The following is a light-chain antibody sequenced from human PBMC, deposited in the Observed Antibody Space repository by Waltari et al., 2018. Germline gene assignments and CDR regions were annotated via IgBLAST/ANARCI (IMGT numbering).Light chain of an antibody. Sequence: EIVLTQSPGPLSLSPGERATLSCRASQRVRRTLSWYQKKPGHAPRLLIYDASTRATGIPSRFSGSGSGTDFSLTISRLEPEDFAVYYCQKYGSLPATFGPGTKVEIK. J-gene: IGKJ1*01. CDR3: QKYGSLPAT. V-gene: IGKV3-20*01. CDR1: QRVRRT. CDR2: DAS.